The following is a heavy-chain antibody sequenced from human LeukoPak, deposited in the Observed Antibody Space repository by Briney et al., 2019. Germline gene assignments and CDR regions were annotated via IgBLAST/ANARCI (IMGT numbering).Heavy chain of an antibody. CDR1: GFTFSSYA. J-gene: IGHJ4*02. CDR2: ISGSGGST. Sequence: GGSLRLSCAASGFTFSSYAMSWVRQAPGKGLEWVSAISGSGGSTYYADSVKGRFTISRDNSENTLYLQMNSLRAEDTAVYYCAKVGYCSSTSCYAGKSFDYWGQGTLVTVSS. V-gene: IGHV3-23*01. D-gene: IGHD2-2*01. CDR3: AKVGYCSSTSCYAGKSFDY.